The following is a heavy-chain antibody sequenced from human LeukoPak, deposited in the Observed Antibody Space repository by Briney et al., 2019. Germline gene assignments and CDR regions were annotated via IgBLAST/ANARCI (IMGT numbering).Heavy chain of an antibody. Sequence: SGTLSLTCTVSGGSISSYYLSWIRQPAGKGLEWIGRIYTSGSTNYNPSLKSRVNMSVDTSKNQFSLKLSSVTAADTAVYYCAREIPYSLTFQHWGQGNLVTVSS. CDR3: AREIPYSLTFQH. D-gene: IGHD4-11*01. J-gene: IGHJ1*01. CDR1: GGSISSYY. V-gene: IGHV4-4*07. CDR2: IYTSGST.